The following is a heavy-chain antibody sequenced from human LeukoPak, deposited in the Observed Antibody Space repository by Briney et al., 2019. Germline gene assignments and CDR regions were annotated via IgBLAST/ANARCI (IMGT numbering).Heavy chain of an antibody. D-gene: IGHD5/OR15-5a*01. CDR1: GGTFSSYA. V-gene: IGHV1-69*05. J-gene: IGHJ6*03. CDR3: ASRLRTYYYYYYMDV. Sequence: SVKVSCKASGGTFSSYAISWVRQAPGQGLEWMGRIIPIFGTANYAQKFQGRVTITTDESTSTAYMELSSLRSEDTAVYYCASRLRTYYYYYYMDVWGKGTTVTVSS. CDR2: IIPIFGTA.